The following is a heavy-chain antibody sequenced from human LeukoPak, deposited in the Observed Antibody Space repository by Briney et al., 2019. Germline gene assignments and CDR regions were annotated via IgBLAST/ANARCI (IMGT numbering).Heavy chain of an antibody. CDR3: ARSNIATRRGDNWFDP. Sequence: ASVTVSFKSSVYTFTDYYMHWVGQAPGQGLEWMGWISPNSDETNYAQKFQGRVTMTRETACSTDDVEGRSLRAGDTAVYYCARSNIATRRGDNWFDPWGQGTLVTVSS. J-gene: IGHJ5*02. CDR1: VYTFTDYY. D-gene: IGHD6-6*01. V-gene: IGHV1-2*02. CDR2: ISPNSDET.